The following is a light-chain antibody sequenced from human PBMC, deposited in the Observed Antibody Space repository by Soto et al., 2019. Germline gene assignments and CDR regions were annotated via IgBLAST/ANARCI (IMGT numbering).Light chain of an antibody. Sequence: EIVLTQSPATLSLSPGERATLSCRASQSVRSYLAWYQQKPGQAPRLLIYDASNMATGIPARFSGSGSGTDFTLTISCLEPEDVAVYYCHQRSHRHPRTFGQGTKVEIK. V-gene: IGKV3-11*01. CDR2: DAS. CDR3: HQRSHRHPRT. CDR1: QSVRSY. J-gene: IGKJ1*01.